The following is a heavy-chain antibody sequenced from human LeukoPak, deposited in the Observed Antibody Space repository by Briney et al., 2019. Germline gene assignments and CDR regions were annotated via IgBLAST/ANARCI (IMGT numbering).Heavy chain of an antibody. D-gene: IGHD3-9*01. CDR3: ASHKVQYDILTGYYPNYFDY. V-gene: IGHV4-39*01. CDR1: GGSLSSSSYY. J-gene: IGHJ4*02. CDR2: IYYSGGT. Sequence: PSETLSLTCTVSGGSLSSSSYYWGWIRQPPGKGLEWIGSIYYSGGTYYNPSLKSRITISVDTSKNQFSLKLSSVTAADTAVYYCASHKVQYDILTGYYPNYFDYWGQGTLVTVSS.